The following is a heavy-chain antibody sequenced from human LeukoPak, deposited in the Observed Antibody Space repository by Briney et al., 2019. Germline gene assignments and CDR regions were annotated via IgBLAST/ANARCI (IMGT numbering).Heavy chain of an antibody. CDR2: IYYSGST. V-gene: IGHV4-59*01. D-gene: IGHD4-23*01. CDR1: GGSISSYY. J-gene: IGHJ4*02. CDR3: ARGRYGGNPFDFDY. Sequence: PSETLSLTCTVSGGSISSYYWSWIRQPPREGLEWIGYIYYSGSTNYNPSLKSRVTISVDTSKNQFSLKLSSVTAADTAVYYCARGRYGGNPFDFDYWGQGTLVTVSS.